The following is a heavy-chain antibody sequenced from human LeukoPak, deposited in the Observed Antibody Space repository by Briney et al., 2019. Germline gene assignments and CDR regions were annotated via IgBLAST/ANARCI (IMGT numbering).Heavy chain of an antibody. CDR1: EYTFTSYY. V-gene: IGHV1-2*02. J-gene: IGHJ6*03. D-gene: IGHD2-21*02. Sequence: GPVKVSCKASEYTFTSYYMHWVRQAPGQGLEWVGWINPNSGGTSYAQKFQGRVTMTRDTSISTAYMDLSRLRSDDTAVYYCARGVTARGFYYYMDVWGKGVTVTISS. CDR3: ARGVTARGFYYYMDV. CDR2: INPNSGGT.